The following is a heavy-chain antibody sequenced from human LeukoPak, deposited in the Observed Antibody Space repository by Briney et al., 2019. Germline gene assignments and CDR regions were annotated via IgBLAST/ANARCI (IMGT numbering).Heavy chain of an antibody. J-gene: IGHJ4*02. D-gene: IGHD3-16*01. CDR2: ISDDGNNK. CDR3: AKDHYNYIWGTYEFDH. V-gene: IGHV3-30*18. Sequence: GRSLRLSCAASGFTFSSYGMHWVRQAPGKGLEWVAVISDDGNNKFYADSVKGRFTISRDNSKNTLYLQMNSLRAEDTAVYYCAKDHYNYIWGTYEFDHWGQGTLVTVSS. CDR1: GFTFSSYG.